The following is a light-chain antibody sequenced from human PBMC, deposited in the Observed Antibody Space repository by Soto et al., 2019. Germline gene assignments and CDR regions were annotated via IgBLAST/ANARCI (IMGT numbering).Light chain of an antibody. J-gene: IGKJ1*01. CDR3: LQSYSTWT. Sequence: DIQMTQSPSSLSASVGDRVTITCRASQSISRFLNWYQQKQGKAPKLLIYGASTLQSGVPLRFSGSGSRTDFTLTISGLQPEDFATYYCLQSYSTWTFGQGTKVVIK. CDR1: QSISRF. V-gene: IGKV1-39*01. CDR2: GAS.